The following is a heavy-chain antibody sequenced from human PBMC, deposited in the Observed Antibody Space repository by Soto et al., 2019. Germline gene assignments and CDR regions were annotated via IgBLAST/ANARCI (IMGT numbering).Heavy chain of an antibody. CDR3: VRGRYGDY. CDR2: ISAHNGNT. CDR1: GYGFTTYG. V-gene: IGHV1-18*01. J-gene: IGHJ4*02. Sequence: QVHLVQSGAEVKKPGASVKVSCKGSGYGFTTYGITWVRQAPGQGLEWMAWISAHNGNTNYAQKLQGRVTVTRDTSTSTGYMELRSLRSDDTAVYYCVRGRYGDYWGQGALVTVSS. D-gene: IGHD1-1*01.